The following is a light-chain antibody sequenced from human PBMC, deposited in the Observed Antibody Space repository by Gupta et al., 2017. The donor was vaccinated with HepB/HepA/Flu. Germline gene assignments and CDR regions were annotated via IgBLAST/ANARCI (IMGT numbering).Light chain of an antibody. Sequence: EIVMTQSPATLSVSPGESATLSFRASQSVSSNVAWYQQQPGQAPRLLIYGSSTRATDIPARFSGSRSGTELTITIRSMQSEDLAVSFWQQDNKWPITFGQGTQLEIK. CDR1: QSVSSN. J-gene: IGKJ5*01. CDR2: GSS. V-gene: IGKV3-15*01. CDR3: QQDNKWPIT.